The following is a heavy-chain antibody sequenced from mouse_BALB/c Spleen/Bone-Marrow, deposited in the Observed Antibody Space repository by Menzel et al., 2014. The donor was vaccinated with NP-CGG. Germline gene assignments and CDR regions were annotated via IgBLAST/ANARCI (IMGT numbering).Heavy chain of an antibody. CDR3: ARTGTDWYFDV. CDR1: GYTFSSYW. V-gene: IGHV1-9*01. J-gene: IGHJ1*01. D-gene: IGHD4-1*01. CDR2: ILPGSGST. Sequence: VQLQQSGAELMKPGASVKISCKATGYTFSSYWIEWVKQRPGHGLEWIGEILPGSGSTNYNEKFKGKATFTADTSSNTAYMQLSSLISEDSAVYYCARTGTDWYFDVWGAGTTVTVSS.